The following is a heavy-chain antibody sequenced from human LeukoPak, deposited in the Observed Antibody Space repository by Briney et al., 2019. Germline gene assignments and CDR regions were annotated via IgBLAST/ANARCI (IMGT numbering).Heavy chain of an antibody. CDR2: IYYSGTT. D-gene: IGHD1-26*01. Sequence: KPSETLSLTCTVSGGSMSSGGYYWGWIRQPPGKELEWIGSIYYSGTTYYNPSLKSRVTISVDTSKNRFSLNLSSVTAADTAVYYCARHSVGASTFDPWGQGTLVTVSS. CDR3: ARHSVGASTFDP. J-gene: IGHJ5*02. CDR1: GGSMSSGGYY. V-gene: IGHV4-39*01.